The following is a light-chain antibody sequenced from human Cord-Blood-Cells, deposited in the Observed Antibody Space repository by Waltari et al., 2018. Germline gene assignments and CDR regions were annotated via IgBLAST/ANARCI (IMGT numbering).Light chain of an antibody. V-gene: IGKV3-11*01. CDR1: QSVSSH. CDR3: QQRSNWPRA. J-gene: IGKJ3*01. CDR2: DAS. Sequence: EIVLTQSPATLSLSPGERATLYCRASQSVSSHLAWYQQKPGQAPRLLIYDASNRATGIPARFSGSGSGTDFTLTISSLEPEDFAVYYCQQRSNWPRAFGPGTKVDIK.